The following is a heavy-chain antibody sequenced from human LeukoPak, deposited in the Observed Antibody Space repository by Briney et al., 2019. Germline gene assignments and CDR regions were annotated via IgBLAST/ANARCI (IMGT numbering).Heavy chain of an antibody. D-gene: IGHD5-12*01. Sequence: GSLRLSCAASGFTFSSYALHWVRQAPGKGLEWVAVISYDGSNKYYADSVKGRFTISRDNSKNTLYLQMNSLRAEDTAVYYCARVVVATIDYWGQGTLVTVSS. CDR3: ARVVVATIDY. CDR2: ISYDGSNK. V-gene: IGHV3-30-3*01. J-gene: IGHJ4*02. CDR1: GFTFSSYA.